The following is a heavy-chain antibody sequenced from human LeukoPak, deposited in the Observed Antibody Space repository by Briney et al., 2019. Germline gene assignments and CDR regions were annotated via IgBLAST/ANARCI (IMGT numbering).Heavy chain of an antibody. Sequence: GGSLRLSCAASGFTFSDYYMSWIRQAPGKGLEWVSYISSSGSTIYYADSVKGRFTISRDNAKNSLYLQMNSLRAEDTALYYCAKAKGSGTGDLVDYWGQGTLVTVSS. D-gene: IGHD7-27*01. CDR3: AKAKGSGTGDLVDY. J-gene: IGHJ4*02. CDR1: GFTFSDYY. V-gene: IGHV3-11*01. CDR2: ISSSGSTI.